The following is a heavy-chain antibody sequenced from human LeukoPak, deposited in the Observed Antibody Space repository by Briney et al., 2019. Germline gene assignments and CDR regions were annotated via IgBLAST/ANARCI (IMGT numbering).Heavy chain of an antibody. CDR1: GFTFSSYA. CDR3: AKYYTYYDFWSGYLPLRTPSPYFDY. J-gene: IGHJ4*02. CDR2: IRGSGGST. D-gene: IGHD3-3*01. V-gene: IGHV3-23*01. Sequence: GGSLRLSCAASGFTFSSYAMSWVRQAPGKGLEWVSAIRGSGGSTYYADSVKGRFTISRDNSKNTLYLQMNSLRAEDTAVYYCAKYYTYYDFWSGYLPLRTPSPYFDYWGQGTLVTVSS.